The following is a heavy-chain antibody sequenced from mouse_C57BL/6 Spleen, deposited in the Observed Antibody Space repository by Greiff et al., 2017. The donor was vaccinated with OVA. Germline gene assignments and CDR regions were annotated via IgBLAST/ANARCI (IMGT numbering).Heavy chain of an antibody. CDR2: ISSGSSTI. J-gene: IGHJ3*01. Sequence: EVKVEESGGGLVKPGGSLKLSCAASGFTFSDYGMHWVRQAPEKGLEWVAYISSGSSTIYYADTVKGRFTISRDNAKNTLFLQMTSLRSEDTAMYYCARSSPWFAYWGQGTLVTVSA. CDR1: GFTFSDYG. CDR3: ARSSPWFAY. V-gene: IGHV5-17*01.